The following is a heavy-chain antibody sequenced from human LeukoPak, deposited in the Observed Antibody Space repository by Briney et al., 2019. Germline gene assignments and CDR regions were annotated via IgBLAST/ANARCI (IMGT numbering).Heavy chain of an antibody. CDR2: ITPNNGRP. CDR1: GYSFITYY. J-gene: IGHJ4*02. Sequence: EASVKVSCKTSGYSFITYYIHWIRQAPGQGLEWMAVITPNNGRPTYAQKFQGRVTVTMDTSSSTVYMGLSSLGSDDTAIYYCARDQIQVWYMVGRFDSWGQGTLVSVSS. CDR3: ARDQIQVWYMVGRFDS. D-gene: IGHD2-8*02. V-gene: IGHV1-46*01.